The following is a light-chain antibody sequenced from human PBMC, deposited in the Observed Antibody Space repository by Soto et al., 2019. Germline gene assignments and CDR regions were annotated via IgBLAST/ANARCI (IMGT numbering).Light chain of an antibody. J-gene: IGKJ4*02. CDR2: DAS. CDR1: HTITSW. V-gene: IGKV1-5*01. CDR3: LQYNSYSLT. Sequence: DMQRAQSPSTVSASVGDQVTSTFLASHTITSWMAWYQQKPGKAPKLLIYDASTLESGVPSRFSGSRSGTEFTLTISSLEPDDFATYYCLQYNSYSLTFGEGTKVDI.